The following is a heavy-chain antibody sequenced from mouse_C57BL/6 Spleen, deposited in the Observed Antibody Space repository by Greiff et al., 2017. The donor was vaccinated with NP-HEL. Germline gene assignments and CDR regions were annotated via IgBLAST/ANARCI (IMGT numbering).Heavy chain of an antibody. V-gene: IGHV5-17*01. CDR3: ARPDLLSGAWFAY. Sequence: EVQLVESGGGLVPPGASLKLSCAASGFTFSDYGLHWVRQAPDKVLEWVASISTCTRPIYSAATVKGRFPISRDNARSTLFLQMTSLRSEDTAMYYCARPDLLSGAWFAYWGQGTLVTVSA. CDR1: GFTFSDYG. J-gene: IGHJ3*01. CDR2: ISTCTRPI. D-gene: IGHD2-1*01.